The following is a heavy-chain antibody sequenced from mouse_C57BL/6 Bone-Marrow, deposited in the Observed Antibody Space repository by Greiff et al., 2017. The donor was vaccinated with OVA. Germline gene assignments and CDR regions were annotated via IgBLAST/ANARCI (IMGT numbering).Heavy chain of an antibody. CDR3: ARGAVVATCFDV. CDR2: IDPSDSYT. Sequence: QVQLQQPGAELVMPGASVKLSCKASGYTFTSYWMHWVKQRPGQGLEWIGEIDPSDSYTNYNQKFEGKSTLTVDKSSSTAYMQLSSLTSEYSAVYCCARGAVVATCFDVWGTGTTVTVSA. V-gene: IGHV1-69*01. J-gene: IGHJ1*03. CDR1: GYTFTSYW. D-gene: IGHD1-1*01.